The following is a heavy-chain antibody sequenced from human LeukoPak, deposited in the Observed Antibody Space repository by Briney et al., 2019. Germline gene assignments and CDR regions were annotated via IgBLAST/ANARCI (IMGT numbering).Heavy chain of an antibody. Sequence: GASVKVSCKASGGTFSTYAISWVRQAPGQGLEWMGGTIPMFGTAHYAQKFQGRVTMTRDTSISTAYMELSRLRSDDTAVYYCARQTYDSSGYQYYYYYYMDVWGKGTTVTVSS. V-gene: IGHV1-69*05. CDR2: TIPMFGTA. CDR1: GGTFSTYA. D-gene: IGHD3-22*01. CDR3: ARQTYDSSGYQYYYYYYMDV. J-gene: IGHJ6*03.